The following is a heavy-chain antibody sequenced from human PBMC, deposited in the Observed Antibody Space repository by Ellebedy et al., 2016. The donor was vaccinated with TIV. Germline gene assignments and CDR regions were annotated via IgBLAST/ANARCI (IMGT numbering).Heavy chain of an antibody. V-gene: IGHV3-53*01. CDR3: AGGRAPAVDY. CDR2: IHSGGST. J-gene: IGHJ4*02. D-gene: IGHD6-13*01. CDR1: GFSINSNY. Sequence: GGSLRLSXAASGFSINSNYMNWVRQAPGKGLEWVSVIHSGGSTYYADSVKGRFTISRDRSKNTLWLQMNTLRIDDTALYYCAGGRAPAVDYWGQGTLVTVSS.